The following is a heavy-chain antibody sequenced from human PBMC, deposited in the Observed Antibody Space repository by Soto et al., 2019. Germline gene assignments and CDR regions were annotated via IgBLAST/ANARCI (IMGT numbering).Heavy chain of an antibody. CDR3: ANPGTDGYWLGP. Sequence: SGPTLVNPTQTLTLTCTFSGFSLSTSGMRVSWIRQPPGKALEWLARIDWDGDKFYSTSLRTRLTISKDTSKNQVVLTMTNMDPVDTGTYYCANPGTDGYWLGPWGRGTLVTVSS. D-gene: IGHD1-1*01. V-gene: IGHV2-70*04. J-gene: IGHJ5*02. CDR2: IDWDGDK. CDR1: GFSLSTSGMR.